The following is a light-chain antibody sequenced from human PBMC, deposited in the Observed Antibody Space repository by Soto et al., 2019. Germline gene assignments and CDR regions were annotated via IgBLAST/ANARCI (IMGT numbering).Light chain of an antibody. Sequence: QAVVTQEPSLTVSPGGTVTLTCASSTGAVTSGYYPNWFQQKPGQAPRALIYSTSQKHSWTPARFSGSLLGGKAALTLSGVQPEDEAEYYCLLYYGGYVVFGGGTKVTVL. CDR1: TGAVTSGYY. CDR3: LLYYGGYVV. CDR2: STS. V-gene: IGLV7-43*01. J-gene: IGLJ2*01.